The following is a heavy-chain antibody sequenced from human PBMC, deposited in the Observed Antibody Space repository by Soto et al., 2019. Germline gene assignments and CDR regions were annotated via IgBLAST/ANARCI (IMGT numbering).Heavy chain of an antibody. CDR2: VYYSGTT. V-gene: IGHV4-39*01. Sequence: SETLSLTGTVSGGSISSSNYYWGWIRQPPGKGLECIGSVYYSGTTYYNSSLKSRVTISVDTSKKQFSLKLSSVTAADTAVYYCARHKGFNAFDIWGQGTMVTVSS. D-gene: IGHD3-10*01. CDR3: ARHKGFNAFDI. J-gene: IGHJ3*02. CDR1: GGSISSSNYY.